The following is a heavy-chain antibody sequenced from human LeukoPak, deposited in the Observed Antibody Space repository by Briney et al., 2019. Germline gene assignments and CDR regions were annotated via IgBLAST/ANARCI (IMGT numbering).Heavy chain of an antibody. J-gene: IGHJ4*02. CDR1: GFTVSSNY. V-gene: IGHV3-53*01. D-gene: IGHD2-2*01. Sequence: PGGSLRLSCAASGFTVSSNYMSWVRQAPGKGLEWVSIIYSDDTTAYAGSVKGRFTISRDNSKNTLYLQLNNLRAEDTAVYYCARARVPAAMAIDYWGQGTLVTVSS. CDR2: IYSDDTT. CDR3: ARARVPAAMAIDY.